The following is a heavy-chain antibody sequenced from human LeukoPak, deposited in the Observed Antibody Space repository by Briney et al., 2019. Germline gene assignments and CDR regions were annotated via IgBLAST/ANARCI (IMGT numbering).Heavy chain of an antibody. J-gene: IGHJ4*02. CDR3: ARDFEGQRLVKSFYFDY. D-gene: IGHD6-13*01. V-gene: IGHV3-33*01. Sequence: GRSLRLSCAASGFTFNSYGMHWVRQAPGKGLEWVSVIWYDGSNKYYADSVKGRFTISRDNSKNTLYLQMNSLRAEDTAVYYCARDFEGQRLVKSFYFDYWGQGTLVTVSS. CDR2: IWYDGSNK. CDR1: GFTFNSYG.